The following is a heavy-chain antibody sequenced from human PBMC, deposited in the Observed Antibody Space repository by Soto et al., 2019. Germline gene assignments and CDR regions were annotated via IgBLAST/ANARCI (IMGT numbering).Heavy chain of an antibody. D-gene: IGHD3-10*01. V-gene: IGHV1-69*13. CDR1: GGTFSSHA. CDR2: IIPIFGTA. CDR3: ARDKLYQYYYGSGSYGPFDY. J-gene: IGHJ4*02. Sequence: GASVKVSCKASGGTFSSHAISWVRQAPGQGLEWMGGIIPIFGTANYAQKFQGRVTITADESTSTAYMELSSLRFEDTAVYYCARDKLYQYYYGSGSYGPFDYWGQGTLVTVSS.